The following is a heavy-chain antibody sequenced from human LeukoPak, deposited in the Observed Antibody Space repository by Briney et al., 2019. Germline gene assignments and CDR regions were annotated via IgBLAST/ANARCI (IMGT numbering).Heavy chain of an antibody. CDR3: ARDYPDYSNYFFSGWFDP. V-gene: IGHV3-48*04. Sequence: GGSLRLSCAASGFTFSSYSMNWVRQAPGKGLEWVSYISSSSSTIYYADSVKGRFTISRDNAKNSLYLQMNSLRAEDTAVYYCARDYPDYSNYFFSGWFDPWGQGTLVTVSS. CDR2: ISSSSSTI. CDR1: GFTFSSYS. J-gene: IGHJ5*02. D-gene: IGHD4-11*01.